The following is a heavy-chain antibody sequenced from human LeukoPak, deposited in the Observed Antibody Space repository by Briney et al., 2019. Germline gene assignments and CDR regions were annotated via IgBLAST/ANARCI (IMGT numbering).Heavy chain of an antibody. D-gene: IGHD3-22*01. CDR3: ALSPYTYYYDSSGYGRDY. CDR1: GFTFSDYY. Sequence: GSLRLSCAASGFTFSDYYMSWIRQAPGKGLEWVSYISSSGSTIYYADSVKGRFTISRDNAKNSLYLQMNSLRAEDTAVYYCALSPYTYYYDSSGYGRDYWGQGTLVTVSS. CDR2: ISSSGSTI. V-gene: IGHV3-11*01. J-gene: IGHJ4*02.